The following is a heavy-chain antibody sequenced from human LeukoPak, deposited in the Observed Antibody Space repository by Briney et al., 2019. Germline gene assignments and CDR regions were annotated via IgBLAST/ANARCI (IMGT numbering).Heavy chain of an antibody. D-gene: IGHD3-10*01. V-gene: IGHV3-30*02. Sequence: GGPLRLSCATSGFNFWSYDVHWVRQAPGKVLEWVTFIRYDASSKNYADSVQGRLTISRDNSENTLYLQMTSLRAEDTAVYYCAKRPPGSGLDYWGQGTRVTVSS. CDR2: IRYDASSK. J-gene: IGHJ4*02. CDR3: AKRPPGSGLDY. CDR1: GFNFWSYD.